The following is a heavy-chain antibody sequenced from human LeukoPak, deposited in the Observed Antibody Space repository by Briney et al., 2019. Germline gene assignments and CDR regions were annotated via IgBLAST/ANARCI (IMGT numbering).Heavy chain of an antibody. D-gene: IGHD3-22*01. V-gene: IGHV1-24*01. CDR2: FDPEDGET. CDR3: ATNGGSQSMIVVVTFFDY. CDR1: GYTLTELS. Sequence: ASVKVSCKVSGYTLTELSVHWVRQAPGKGLEWMGGFDPEDGETIYAQKFQGRVTMTEDTSTDTAYMELSSLRSEDTAVYYCATNGGSQSMIVVVTFFDYWGQGTLVTVSS. J-gene: IGHJ4*02.